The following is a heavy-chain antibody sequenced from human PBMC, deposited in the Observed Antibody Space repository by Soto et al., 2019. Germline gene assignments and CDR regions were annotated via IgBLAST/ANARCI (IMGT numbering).Heavy chain of an antibody. D-gene: IGHD2-15*01. J-gene: IGHJ4*02. Sequence: GGSLRLSCAASGFTFSSYSMNWVRQAPGKGLEWVSYISSSSSTIYYADSVKGRFTISRDNAKNSLYLQMNSLRAEDTAVYYCARDSSLTPPEYPGREHLPRGRESDYWGQGTLVTVSS. CDR3: ARDSSLTPPEYPGREHLPRGRESDY. V-gene: IGHV3-48*01. CDR1: GFTFSSYS. CDR2: ISSSSSTI.